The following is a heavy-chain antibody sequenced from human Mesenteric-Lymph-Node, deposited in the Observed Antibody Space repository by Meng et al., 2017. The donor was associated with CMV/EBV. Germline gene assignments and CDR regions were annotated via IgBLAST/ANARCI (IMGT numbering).Heavy chain of an antibody. D-gene: IGHD2-2*01. CDR1: GYTFTGYY. V-gene: IGHV1-2*02. CDR3: ARELTIGVVPAARNDY. CDR2: INPNSGGT. Sequence: ASVKVSCKASGYTFTGYYMHWVRQAPGQGLEWMGWINPNSGGTNYAQKFQGRVTMTRDTSISTAYMELSRLRSDDTAVYYCARELTIGVVPAARNDYWGQGTLVTVSS. J-gene: IGHJ4*02.